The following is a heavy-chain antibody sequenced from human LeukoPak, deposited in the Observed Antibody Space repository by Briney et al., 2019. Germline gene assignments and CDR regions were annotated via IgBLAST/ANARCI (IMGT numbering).Heavy chain of an antibody. D-gene: IGHD3-10*01. CDR1: EYTFTTSY. CDR2: INPSGGST. V-gene: IGHV1-46*01. Sequence: ASVKVSCKASEYTFTTSYMHWVRQAPGQGLEWLGVINPSGGSTGYAQKFQGRLTMTRDMSTSTVYVELSSLRSEDTAVYYCARDWDYGSGSYYGGYFDYWGQGTLVTVSS. CDR3: ARDWDYGSGSYYGGYFDY. J-gene: IGHJ4*02.